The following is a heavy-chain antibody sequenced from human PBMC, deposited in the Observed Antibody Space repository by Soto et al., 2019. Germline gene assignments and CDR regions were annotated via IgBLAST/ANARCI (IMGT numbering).Heavy chain of an antibody. J-gene: IGHJ4*02. CDR1: GYSFTSYW. CDR3: ARSSDYGDPVGYFDY. Sequence: GESLKISCKGSGYSFTSYWIGWVRQMPGKGLEWMGIIYPGDSDTRYSPSFQGQVTISADKSISTAYLQWSSLKASDTAMYYCARSSDYGDPVGYFDYWGQGTLVTVSS. CDR2: IYPGDSDT. V-gene: IGHV5-51*01. D-gene: IGHD4-17*01.